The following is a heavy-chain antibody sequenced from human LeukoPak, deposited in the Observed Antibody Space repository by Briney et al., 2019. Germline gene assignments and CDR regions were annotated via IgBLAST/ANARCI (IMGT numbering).Heavy chain of an antibody. J-gene: IGHJ4*02. CDR2: INHSGST. V-gene: IGHV4-34*01. CDR1: GGSLGGYY. CDR3: ARDDEASGSGRKFDF. Sequence: SETLSLTCAVYGGSLGGYYWSWIRQSPGKGLDWIGEINHSGSTKYNPSLKSRVTISRDTSRNQFSLKLSSVTAADTAVYYCARDDEASGSGRKFDFWGQGTLVTVSS. D-gene: IGHD3-10*01.